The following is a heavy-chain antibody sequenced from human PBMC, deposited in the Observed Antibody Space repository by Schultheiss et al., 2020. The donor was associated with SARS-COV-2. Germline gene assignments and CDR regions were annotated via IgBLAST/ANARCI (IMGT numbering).Heavy chain of an antibody. V-gene: IGHV4-59*12. D-gene: IGHD6-6*01. CDR3: ARASGSIAALRFDP. J-gene: IGHJ5*02. Sequence: SETLSLTCTVSGGSISPYYWSWIRQPPGKGLEWIGYIYYSGSTNYNPSLKSRVTISVDTSKNQFSLKLSSVTAADTAVYYCARASGSIAALRFDPWGQGTLVTVSS. CDR1: GGSISPYY. CDR2: IYYSGST.